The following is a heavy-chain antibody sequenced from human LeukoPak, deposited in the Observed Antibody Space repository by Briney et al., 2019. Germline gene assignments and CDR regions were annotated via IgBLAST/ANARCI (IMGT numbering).Heavy chain of an antibody. Sequence: GSLRLSCAASGFTFSSHAMSWVRQAPGKGLEWVSSIGGSGKNTFYADAVKGRFTISRDNSKDTLYLQMNSLRAEDTAVYYCAKDLETINPTMDWGQGTLVTVSS. V-gene: IGHV3-23*01. CDR2: IGGSGKNT. CDR1: GFTFSSHA. J-gene: IGHJ4*02. D-gene: IGHD3-10*01. CDR3: AKDLETINPTMD.